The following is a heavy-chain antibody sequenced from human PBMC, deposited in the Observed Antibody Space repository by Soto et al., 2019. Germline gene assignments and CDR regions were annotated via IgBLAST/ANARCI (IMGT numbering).Heavy chain of an antibody. V-gene: IGHV3-30-3*01. D-gene: IGHD1-1*01. J-gene: IGHJ6*02. CDR3: ARDRWNVFVSFNYYYYGMDV. Sequence: PGGSLRLSCAASGFTFSSYAMHWVRQAPGKGLEWVAVISYDGSNKYYADSVKGRFTISRDNSKNTLYLQMNSLRAEDTAVYYCARDRWNVFVSFNYYYYGMDVWGQGTTVTVSS. CDR1: GFTFSSYA. CDR2: ISYDGSNK.